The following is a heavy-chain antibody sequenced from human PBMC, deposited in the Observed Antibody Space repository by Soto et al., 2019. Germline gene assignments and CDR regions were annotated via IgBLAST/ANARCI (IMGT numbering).Heavy chain of an antibody. J-gene: IGHJ5*02. CDR3: AHRRGVGVVITSSGWFDP. CDR1: GFSLSTSGVG. D-gene: IGHD3-3*01. CDR2: IYWNDDK. V-gene: IGHV2-5*01. Sequence: QITLKESGPTLVKPTQTLTLTCTFSGFSLSTSGVGVGWIRQPPGKALEWLALIYWNDDKRYSPSLNSRLTITKDTSNNQVVLTMTNMDPVDTATYYCAHRRGVGVVITSSGWFDPWGQGTLVTVSS.